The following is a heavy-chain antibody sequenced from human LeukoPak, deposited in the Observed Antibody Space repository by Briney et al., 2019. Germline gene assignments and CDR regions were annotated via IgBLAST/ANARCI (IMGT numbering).Heavy chain of an antibody. CDR3: VREGNELLTKSFDQ. D-gene: IGHD2-21*02. CDR2: INPHKGST. V-gene: IGHV1-2*02. J-gene: IGHJ4*02. Sequence: ASVKVSRRFSVFTFSDSYIHWVRPAPRQAREWMGYINPHKGSTSSPQTFKGRLTMTTDTSISAAYMELSGMMSDDRGMYYCVREGNELLTKSFDQWREGSLV. CDR1: VFTFSDSY.